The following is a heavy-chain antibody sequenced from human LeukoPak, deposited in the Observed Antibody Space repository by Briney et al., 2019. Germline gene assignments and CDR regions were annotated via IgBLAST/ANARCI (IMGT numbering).Heavy chain of an antibody. CDR3: ARHPPAAFDI. CDR2: IYYSGST. Sequence: SETLSLTCTVSGYSISSGNYWGWIRQPPGKGLEWIGSIYYSGSTYYNPSLKSRGTISVDTSKNQFSLKVGSVTAADMAVYYCARHPPAAFDIWGQGTMVTVSS. CDR1: GYSISSGNY. V-gene: IGHV4-38-2*02. J-gene: IGHJ3*02.